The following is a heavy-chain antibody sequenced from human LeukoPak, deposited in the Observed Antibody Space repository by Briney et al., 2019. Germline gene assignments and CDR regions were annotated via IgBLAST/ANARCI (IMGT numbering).Heavy chain of an antibody. Sequence: SETLSLTCAVYGGSFSGCYWSWIRQPPGKGLEWIGEINHSGSTNYNPSLKSRVTISVDTSKNQFSLKLSSVTAADTAVYYCARATYGDNPLDYWGQGTLVTVSS. V-gene: IGHV4-34*01. CDR2: INHSGST. J-gene: IGHJ4*02. CDR1: GGSFSGCY. CDR3: ARATYGDNPLDY. D-gene: IGHD4-17*01.